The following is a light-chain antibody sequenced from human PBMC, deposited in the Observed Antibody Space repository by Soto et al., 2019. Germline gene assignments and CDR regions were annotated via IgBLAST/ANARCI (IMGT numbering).Light chain of an antibody. J-gene: IGKJ5*01. CDR2: AAS. V-gene: IGKV1D-12*01. CDR3: QQTRSFPLT. Sequence: EIPMTQSPSSLSASIGDRVTITCRASQAIRSWLAWYQQKPGKAPKILIYAASTWQTGVPARFSGSGSGTDFTLTISSLQPEDFATYFCQQTRSFPLTSGLGTRLEIK. CDR1: QAIRSW.